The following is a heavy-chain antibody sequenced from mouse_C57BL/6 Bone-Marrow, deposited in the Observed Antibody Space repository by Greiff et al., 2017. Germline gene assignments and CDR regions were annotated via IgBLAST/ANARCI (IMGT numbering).Heavy chain of an antibody. CDR1: GYTFTSYG. CDR3: AGSGYDGYSWFGD. CDR2: IYPRSGNT. V-gene: IGHV1-81*01. Sequence: QVQLQQSGAELARPGASVKLSCKASGYTFTSYGISWVKQRTGQGLEWIGEIYPRSGNTYYNEKFKGKATLTADKSSSTAYMELRSLSSEDSAVYFCAGSGYDGYSWFGDWGQGTLVTVSA. J-gene: IGHJ3*01. D-gene: IGHD2-3*01.